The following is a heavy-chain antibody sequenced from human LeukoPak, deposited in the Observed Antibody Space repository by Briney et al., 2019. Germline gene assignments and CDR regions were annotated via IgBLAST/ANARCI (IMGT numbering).Heavy chain of an antibody. V-gene: IGHV4-34*01. Sequence: KPSETLSLTCAVYGGSFSGYYWSWIRQPPGKGLEWIGEINHSGSTNYNPSLKSRVTISVDTSKNQFSLKLSSVTAADTAVYYCARGALRYFVWLSYFDYWGQGTLVTVSS. J-gene: IGHJ4*02. CDR2: INHSGST. D-gene: IGHD3-9*01. CDR3: ARGALRYFVWLSYFDY. CDR1: GGSFSGYY.